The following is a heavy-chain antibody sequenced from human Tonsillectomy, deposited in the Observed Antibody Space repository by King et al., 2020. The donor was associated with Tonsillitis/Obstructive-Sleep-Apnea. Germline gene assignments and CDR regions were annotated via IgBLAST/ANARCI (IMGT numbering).Heavy chain of an antibody. CDR2: ISGSGGST. J-gene: IGHJ4*02. Sequence: VQLVESGGGLVQPGGSLRLSCAASGLTFSSYSMSWVRQVPGKGLEWVSGISGSGGSTYSADSVKGRFAISRDNSKNTLYLQMNSLRAEDTAVYYCANSRGVTTAPIDYWGQGTLVTVSS. D-gene: IGHD3-10*01. V-gene: IGHV3-23*04. CDR3: ANSRGVTTAPIDY. CDR1: GLTFSSYS.